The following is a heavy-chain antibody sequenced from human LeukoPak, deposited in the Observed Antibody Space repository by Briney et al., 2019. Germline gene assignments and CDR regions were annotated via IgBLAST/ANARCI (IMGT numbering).Heavy chain of an antibody. CDR2: IYPGDSDT. D-gene: IGHD2-2*01. CDR3: ARPLRWYQLQPDY. CDR1: GYSFATYW. V-gene: IGHV5-51*01. Sequence: GESLKISCKGSGYSFATYWIGWVRRVPGKGLEWMGIIYPGDSDTRYSPSFQGQVTISADKSISTAYLQWSSLKASDTAMYYCARPLRWYQLQPDYWGQGTLVTVSS. J-gene: IGHJ4*02.